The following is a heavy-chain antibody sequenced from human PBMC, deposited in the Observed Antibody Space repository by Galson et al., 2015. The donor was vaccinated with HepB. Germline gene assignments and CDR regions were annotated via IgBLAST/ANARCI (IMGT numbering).Heavy chain of an antibody. V-gene: IGHV3-74*01. D-gene: IGHD3-16*01. CDR2: INFDGTTT. J-gene: IGHJ4*02. CDR1: GFIFRDYR. CDR3: VRELAFGCGSYSH. Sequence: LRLSCAASGFIFRDYRMHWVRQAPGQGLMWVSYINFDGTTTKYADSVKGRFTTSRENAENTLYLQMNSLRAEDTGVYYCVRELAFGCGSYSHWGQGTLVTVSS.